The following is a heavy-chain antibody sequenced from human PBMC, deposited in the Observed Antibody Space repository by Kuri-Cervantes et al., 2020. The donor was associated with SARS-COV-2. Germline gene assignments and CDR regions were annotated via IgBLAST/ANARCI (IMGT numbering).Heavy chain of an antibody. J-gene: IGHJ5*02. V-gene: IGHV1-2*04. CDR3: ARGGYCSSATCYRSWFDP. CDR1: GYTFTGYY. CDR2: INPNSGGT. D-gene: IGHD2-2*01. Sequence: ASVKVSCKASGYTFTGYYMHWVRQAPGQGLEWMGWINPNSGGTNYAQKFQGWVTMTRDMSISTAYMELSRLRSDDTAVYYCARGGYCSSATCYRSWFDPWGQGALVTVSS.